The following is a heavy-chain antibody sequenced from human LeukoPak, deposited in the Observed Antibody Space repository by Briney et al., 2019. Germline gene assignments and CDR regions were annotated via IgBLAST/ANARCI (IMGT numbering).Heavy chain of an antibody. D-gene: IGHD3-10*01. CDR1: GFTFSSYW. CDR3: ARDTGERSSEVSWFDP. J-gene: IGHJ5*02. Sequence: AGSLRLSCAASGFTFSSYWMSWVRQAPGKGLEWVANIKQDGSEKYYVDSVNGRFTISRDNAKNSLYLQMNSLRAEDTAVYYCARDTGERSSEVSWFDPWGQGTLVTVSS. CDR2: IKQDGSEK. V-gene: IGHV3-7*01.